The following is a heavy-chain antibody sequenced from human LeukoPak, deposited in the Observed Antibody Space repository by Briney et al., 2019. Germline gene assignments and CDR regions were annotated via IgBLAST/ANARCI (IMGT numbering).Heavy chain of an antibody. V-gene: IGHV4-4*07. CDR3: ARRAVHIVATIRVEFDP. CDR2: IYTSGST. CDR1: GGSISSYY. Sequence: PSETLSLTCTVSGGSISSYYWSWIRQPAGKGLEWIGRIYTSGSTNYNPSLKSRVTMSVDTSKNQFSLKLSSVTAADTAVYYCARRAVHIVATIRVEFDPWGQGTLVTVSS. J-gene: IGHJ5*02. D-gene: IGHD5-12*01.